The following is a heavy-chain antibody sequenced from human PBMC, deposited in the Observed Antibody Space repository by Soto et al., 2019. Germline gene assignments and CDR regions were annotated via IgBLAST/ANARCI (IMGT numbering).Heavy chain of an antibody. Sequence: QVQLVESGGGSVKPGGSLRLSCAASGFTFSDDYMSWIRQAPGKGLEWVSYISRSSSYTNYADSVKGRFTISRDNAKNSLYLKMNSLRAEDTGVYYCARVNIDAFEKTDVPAYGVYYYGMDVWGQGTTVSVSS. J-gene: IGHJ6*02. CDR1: GFTFSDDY. CDR3: ARVNIDAFEKTDVPAYGVYYYGMDV. D-gene: IGHD4-17*01. V-gene: IGHV3-11*06. CDR2: ISRSSSYT.